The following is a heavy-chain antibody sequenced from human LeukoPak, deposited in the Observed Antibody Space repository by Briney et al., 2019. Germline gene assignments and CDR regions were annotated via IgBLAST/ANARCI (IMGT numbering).Heavy chain of an antibody. J-gene: IGHJ4*02. D-gene: IGHD1-26*01. V-gene: IGHV1-18*01. CDR2: ISAYNGNT. CDR3: ARVDRSGSYYQRAPIDY. CDR1: VYTFTSYG. Sequence: GASVTVSCTASVYTFTSYGIRWVRQAPGQGLEWMGWISAYNGNTNYAQKLQGRVTMTTDTSTSTAYMELRSLRSDDTAVYYCARVDRSGSYYQRAPIDYWGQGTLVTVSS.